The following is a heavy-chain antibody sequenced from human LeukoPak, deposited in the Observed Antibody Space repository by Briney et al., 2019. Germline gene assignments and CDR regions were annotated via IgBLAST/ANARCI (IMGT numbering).Heavy chain of an antibody. CDR3: AGSISGSPPDY. CDR1: GFTFSSYS. D-gene: IGHD3-22*01. CDR2: ISSSSSTI. V-gene: IGHV3-48*04. J-gene: IGHJ4*02. Sequence: GGSLRLSCAASGFTFSSYSMNWVRQAPGKGLEWVSYISSSSSTIYYADSVKGRFTISRDNAKNSLYLQMNSLRAEDTAVYYCAGSISGSPPDYWGQGTLVTVSS.